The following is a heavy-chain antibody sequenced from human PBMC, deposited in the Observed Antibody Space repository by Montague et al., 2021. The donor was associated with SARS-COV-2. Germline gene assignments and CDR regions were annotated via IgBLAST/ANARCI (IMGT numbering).Heavy chain of an antibody. Sequence: SETLSLTCTVSGGSISSSSYYWGWIRQPPGKGLEWIGNIYYSGNTYYNPSLKSRVTISVDTSKNQFSLKLSSVTAADTAVYYCANMGVGRIMIFGVDSRGGLDYWGQGTLVTVSS. J-gene: IGHJ4*02. CDR3: ANMGVGRIMIFGVDSRGGLDY. D-gene: IGHD3/OR15-3a*01. CDR2: IYYSGNT. V-gene: IGHV4-39*01. CDR1: GGSISSSSYY.